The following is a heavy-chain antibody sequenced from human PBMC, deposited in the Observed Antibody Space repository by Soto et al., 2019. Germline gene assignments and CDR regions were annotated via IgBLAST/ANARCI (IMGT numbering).Heavy chain of an antibody. J-gene: IGHJ4*02. Sequence: EVQLLESGGGLVQPGGSLRLSCAASGFIFGSYTMSWVRQAPGKGLERVSGITSTGAATYYRDSVRGRFTISRDNSKNTLYLQMDSLRAEDTAIYYCAKNGLGAPFDYWGQGTLVAVSS. V-gene: IGHV3-23*01. CDR1: GFIFGSYT. D-gene: IGHD3-10*01. CDR3: AKNGLGAPFDY. CDR2: ITSTGAAT.